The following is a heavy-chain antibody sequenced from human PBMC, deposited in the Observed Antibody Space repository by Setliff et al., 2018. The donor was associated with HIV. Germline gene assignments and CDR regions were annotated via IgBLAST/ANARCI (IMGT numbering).Heavy chain of an antibody. V-gene: IGHV4-34*01. CDR3: ARLDWFSKNFDF. J-gene: IGHJ4*02. CDR1: GGSFSGFY. CDR2: AYHRGNT. D-gene: IGHD3-3*01. Sequence: LSLTCAVYGGSFSGFYWTWIRQPPGKGLEWIGEAYHRGNTNYNPSLKSRVTMSVDKSLNQVSLKLSSVTAADTAVYFCARLDWFSKNFDFWGQGTLVTVSS.